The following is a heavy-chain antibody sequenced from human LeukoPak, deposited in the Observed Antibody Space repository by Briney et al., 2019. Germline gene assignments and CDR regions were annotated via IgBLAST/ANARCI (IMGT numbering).Heavy chain of an antibody. J-gene: IGHJ4*02. CDR1: GYTFTNYY. Sequence: ASVKLSCTASGYTFTNYYMHWVRQAPRQGLEWMGIINPSGGSTSYAKKFQGRVTMTRDTSTSTVYMELSSLRSEDTAVYYCARDQNYFDSSPYCFDYWGQGSLVTVSS. D-gene: IGHD3-22*01. V-gene: IGHV1-46*01. CDR3: ARDQNYFDSSPYCFDY. CDR2: INPSGGST.